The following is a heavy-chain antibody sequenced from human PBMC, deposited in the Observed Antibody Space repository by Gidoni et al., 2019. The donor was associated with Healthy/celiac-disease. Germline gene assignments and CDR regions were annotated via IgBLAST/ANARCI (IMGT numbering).Heavy chain of an antibody. CDR1: GYSFTSYG. CDR2: ISAYTGNT. V-gene: IGHV1-18*04. Sequence: QVQLVQSGAEVKKPGASVKVSGKHSGYSFTSYGISWVRQAPGQGLDWTGWISAYTGNTNYAQKLQGRVTMTTDTSTSTAYMALRRLSSDDTAVYYCASLQYHLLLNWFDPWGQGTLVTVSS. J-gene: IGHJ5*02. CDR3: ASLQYHLLLNWFDP. D-gene: IGHD2-2*01.